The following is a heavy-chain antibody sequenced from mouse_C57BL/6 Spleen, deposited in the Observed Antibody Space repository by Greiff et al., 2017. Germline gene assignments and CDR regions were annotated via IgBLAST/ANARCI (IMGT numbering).Heavy chain of an antibody. CDR3: ARGGYDGYYDYYAMDY. Sequence: DVHLVESEGGLVQPGSSMKLSCTASGFTFSDYYLAWVRQVPEKSLQWVANINYDGSTTYYLDSLKSRFIISRDNAKNILYLPMSSLKSEDTATYYCARGGYDGYYDYYAMDYWGQGTSVTVSS. CDR2: INYDGSTT. V-gene: IGHV5-16*01. CDR1: GFTFSDYY. J-gene: IGHJ4*01. D-gene: IGHD2-3*01.